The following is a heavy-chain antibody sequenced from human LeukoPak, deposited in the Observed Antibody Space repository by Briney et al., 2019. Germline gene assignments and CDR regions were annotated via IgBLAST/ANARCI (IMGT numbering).Heavy chain of an antibody. D-gene: IGHD3-9*01. CDR3: ARHILTGYYTVDY. Sequence: GGSLRLSCAASGFTFSSYGMHWVRQAPGKGLEWVAFIRYDGSNKYYADSVTGRFTISRDNAKNSLYLQMNSLRAEDTAVYYCARHILTGYYTVDYWGQGTLVTVSS. V-gene: IGHV3-30*02. J-gene: IGHJ4*02. CDR2: IRYDGSNK. CDR1: GFTFSSYG.